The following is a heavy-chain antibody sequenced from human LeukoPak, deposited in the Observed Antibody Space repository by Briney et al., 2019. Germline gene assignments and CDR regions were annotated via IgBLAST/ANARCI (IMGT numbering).Heavy chain of an antibody. CDR3: AGENDFWSGYHDY. J-gene: IGHJ4*02. CDR2: INPNSGGT. D-gene: IGHD3-3*01. V-gene: IGHV1-2*02. CDR1: GYTFTGYY. Sequence: ASVKVSCKASGYTFTGYYMHWVRQAPGQVLEWMGWINPNSGGTNYAQKFQGRVTMTRDTSISTAYMELSRLRSDDTAVYYCAGENDFWSGYHDYWGQGTLVTVSS.